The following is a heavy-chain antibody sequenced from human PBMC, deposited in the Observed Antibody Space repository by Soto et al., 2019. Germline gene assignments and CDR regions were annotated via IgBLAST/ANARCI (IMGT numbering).Heavy chain of an antibody. D-gene: IGHD6-19*01. V-gene: IGHV3-30*18. CDR3: ANVGSIAVAGIDY. Sequence: PGGSLRLSCAASGFTFSSYGMHWVRQAPGKGLEWVVVISYDGSNKYYADSVKGRFTISRDNSKNTLYLQMNSLRAEDTAVYYCANVGSIAVAGIDYWGQGTLVTVSS. CDR1: GFTFSSYG. J-gene: IGHJ4*02. CDR2: ISYDGSNK.